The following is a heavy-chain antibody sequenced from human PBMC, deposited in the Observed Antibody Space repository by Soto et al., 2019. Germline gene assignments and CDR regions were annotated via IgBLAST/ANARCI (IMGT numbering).Heavy chain of an antibody. CDR3: ARELGVGLRGIAADGLAFDP. V-gene: IGHV4-59*01. CDR1: GGSISSYY. CDR2: IYYSGST. J-gene: IGHJ5*02. D-gene: IGHD6-13*01. Sequence: SETLSLTCTVSGGSISSYYWSWIRQPPGKGLEWIGYIYYSGSTNYNPSLKSRVTISVDTSKNQFSLKLSSVTAADTAVYDGARELGVGLRGIAADGLAFDPWGQGTLVTVSS.